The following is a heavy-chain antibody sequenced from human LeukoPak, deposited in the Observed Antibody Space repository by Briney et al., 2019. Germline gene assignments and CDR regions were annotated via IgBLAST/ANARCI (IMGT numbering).Heavy chain of an antibody. D-gene: IGHD3-16*02. CDR2: ISPGGGTT. CDR3: AKGSVMITFGGVIQNHDY. Sequence: PGGSLRLSCAVSGFAFGSEAMSWVRQSPTRGLEWVASISPGGGTTYYADSVKGRFTISRDNSKNTLYLQMNSLRAEDTAVYYCAKGSVMITFGGVIQNHDYWGQGTLVTVSS. V-gene: IGHV3-23*01. CDR1: GFAFGSEA. J-gene: IGHJ4*02.